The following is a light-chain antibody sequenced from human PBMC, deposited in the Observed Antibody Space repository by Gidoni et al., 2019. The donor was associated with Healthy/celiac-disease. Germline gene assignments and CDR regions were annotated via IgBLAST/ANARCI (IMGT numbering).Light chain of an antibody. CDR3: QQSWT. Sequence: DIQMTQSPSTHAASVGERVTIPCRASQSISSWLAWYQQKPGKAPKLLIYTASSLESGVPSRCSGSGSGTEFTLTVSCLQPDDFATYYCQQSWTFGQGTKVEIK. J-gene: IGKJ1*01. CDR1: QSISSW. CDR2: TAS. V-gene: IGKV1-5*03.